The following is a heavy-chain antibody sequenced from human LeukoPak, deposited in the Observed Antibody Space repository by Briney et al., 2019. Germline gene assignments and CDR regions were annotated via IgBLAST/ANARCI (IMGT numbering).Heavy chain of an antibody. V-gene: IGHV3-33*01. CDR3: ARGWGSGTSHQYFDC. Sequence: PGGSLRLSCAASGFTFSNYGVHWVRQAPGKGLEWVALIWYDGSNHYYADSVKGRFTISRDYSKNTVYLQMNRLRAEDTAVYYCARGWGSGTSHQYFDCWGQGILVTVSS. J-gene: IGHJ4*02. CDR1: GFTFSNYG. D-gene: IGHD3-10*01. CDR2: IWYDGSNH.